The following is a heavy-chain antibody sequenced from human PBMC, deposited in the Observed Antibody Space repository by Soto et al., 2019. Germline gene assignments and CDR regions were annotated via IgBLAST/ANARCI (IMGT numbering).Heavy chain of an antibody. CDR3: ARIGVITMVRGVIPYYYGMDV. D-gene: IGHD3-10*01. Sequence: GASVKVSCKASGGTFSSYAISWVRQAPGQGLEWMGGIIPIFGTANYAQKFQGRVTITADESTSTAYMELSSLRSEDTAVYYCARIGVITMVRGVIPYYYGMDVWGQGTTVTVS. CDR2: IIPIFGTA. CDR1: GGTFSSYA. J-gene: IGHJ6*02. V-gene: IGHV1-69*13.